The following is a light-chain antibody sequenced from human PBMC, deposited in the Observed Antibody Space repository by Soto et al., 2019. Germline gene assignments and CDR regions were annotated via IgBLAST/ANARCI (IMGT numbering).Light chain of an antibody. CDR2: AAA. CDR3: QQSFSTPFT. CDR1: QSIRAY. Sequence: DVQLTQSPSSLSASVGDRVTVPCRASQSIRAYLNWYQQKPGKAPKLLIYAAATLQSGVPSRFNGSGSGTDFTLTISSLQPEDFATYYCQQSFSTPFTFGPGTKVDIK. J-gene: IGKJ3*01. V-gene: IGKV1-39*01.